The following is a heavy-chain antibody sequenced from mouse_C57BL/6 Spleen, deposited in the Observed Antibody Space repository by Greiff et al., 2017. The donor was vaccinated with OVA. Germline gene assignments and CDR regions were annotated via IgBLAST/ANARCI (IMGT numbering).Heavy chain of an antibody. D-gene: IGHD1-1*01. V-gene: IGHV1-4*01. J-gene: IGHJ4*01. CDR3: ARTDFIQGDY. CDR2: INPSSGYT. Sequence: VQLQQSGAELARPGASVKMSCKASGYTFTRYTMHWVKQRPGQGLEWIGYINPSSGYTKYNQKFKDKATLTADKSSSTAYMQLSSLTSEDYAVYYCARTDFIQGDYWGQGTSVTVSS. CDR1: GYTFTRYT.